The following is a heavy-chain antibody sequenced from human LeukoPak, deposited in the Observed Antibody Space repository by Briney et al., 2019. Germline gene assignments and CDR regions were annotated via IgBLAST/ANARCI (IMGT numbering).Heavy chain of an antibody. V-gene: IGHV1-18*01. Sequence: ASVKVSRKASGYTFKTFGITWMRQAPGQGLEGMGWISTDNGNTNYEQKFKGRVTVTVDTSANTPYMEMRSLRSDDTAVYYCATGFLQWLRILEHWGEGTLVTVS. CDR3: ATGFLQWLRILEH. CDR2: ISTDNGNT. D-gene: IGHD3-3*01. J-gene: IGHJ1*01. CDR1: GYTFKTFG.